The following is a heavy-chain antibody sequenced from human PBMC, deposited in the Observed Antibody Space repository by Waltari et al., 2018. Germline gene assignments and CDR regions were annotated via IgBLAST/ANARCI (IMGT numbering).Heavy chain of an antibody. CDR2: INPNSGGT. J-gene: IGHJ4*02. CDR1: GYTFTGYY. CDR3: ARHDCSGGSCYPYDY. D-gene: IGHD2-15*01. V-gene: IGHV1-2*06. Sequence: QVQLVQSGAEVKKPGASVKVSCKASGYTFTGYYMHWVRQAPGQGLEWMGRINPNSGGTNYAQKFQGRVTMTRDTSISTAYMELSRLRSDDTAVYYCARHDCSGGSCYPYDYWGQGTLVTVSS.